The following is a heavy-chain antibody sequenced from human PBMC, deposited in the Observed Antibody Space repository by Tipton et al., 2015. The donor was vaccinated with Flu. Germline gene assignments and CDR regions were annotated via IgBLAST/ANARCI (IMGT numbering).Heavy chain of an antibody. CDR3: TRHEGFSWPYEYYYGMDV. CDR1: GGSISSYY. CDR2: INHDGST. J-gene: IGHJ6*02. Sequence: TLSLTCTISGGSISSYYWGWIRQSPGKGLEWIGHINHDGSTTYNPSLQSRVTISVDTFRNQFSLKVTSVTAADSAKYYCTRHEGFSWPYEYYYGMDVWGQGTAVTVSS. D-gene: IGHD2-15*01. V-gene: IGHV4-59*08.